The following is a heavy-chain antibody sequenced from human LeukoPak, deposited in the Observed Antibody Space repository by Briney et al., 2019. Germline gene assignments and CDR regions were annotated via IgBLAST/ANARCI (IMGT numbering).Heavy chain of an antibody. D-gene: IGHD1-26*01. CDR3: ARAALIVGAYTFDY. CDR1: GYTFTGYY. V-gene: IGHV1-2*02. Sequence: ASVKVSCKASGYTFTGYYMHWVRQAPGQGLEWMGWINPNSGGTNYAQKFQGRVTMTRDTSISTAYMELSRLRSDDTAVYYCARAALIVGAYTFDYWGQGTLVTVSS. J-gene: IGHJ4*02. CDR2: INPNSGGT.